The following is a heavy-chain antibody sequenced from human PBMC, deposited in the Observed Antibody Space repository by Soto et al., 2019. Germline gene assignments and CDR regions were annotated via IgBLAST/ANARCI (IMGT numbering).Heavy chain of an antibody. CDR2: INAGNGNT. D-gene: IGHD6-13*01. CDR1: GYTFTSYA. J-gene: IGHJ5*02. CDR3: ARDLLPIAAAGISWFDP. V-gene: IGHV1-3*01. Sequence: ASVKVSCKASGYTFTSYAMHWVRQAPGQRLEWMGWINAGNGNTKYSQKFQGRVTITRDTSASTAYMELSSLRSEDTAVYYCARDLLPIAAAGISWFDPWGQGTLVTVSS.